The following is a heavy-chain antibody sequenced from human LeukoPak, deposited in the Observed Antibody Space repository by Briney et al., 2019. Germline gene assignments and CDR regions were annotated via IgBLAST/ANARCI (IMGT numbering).Heavy chain of an antibody. CDR1: GFTFTTYW. Sequence: ESLRLSCAASGFTFTTYWMSWVRQAPGKGLECIGNIYYRGSTYYNPSLKSRVTISADTSKNQFSLKLSSVTAADTAVYYCARGSWQLAEEVYWGQGTLVTVSS. CDR2: IYYRGST. D-gene: IGHD6-6*01. V-gene: IGHV4-39*07. CDR3: ARGSWQLAEEVY. J-gene: IGHJ4*02.